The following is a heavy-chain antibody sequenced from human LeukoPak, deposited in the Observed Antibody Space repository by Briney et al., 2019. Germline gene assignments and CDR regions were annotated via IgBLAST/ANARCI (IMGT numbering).Heavy chain of an antibody. Sequence: PGGSLRLPCAASFTFSSFSMNWVRQAPGKGLEWVSSISSTSTYIYYSDSVKGRFTISRDNAKNSLYLQMSSLRAEDTAVYYCATGPAITIFGVVPNFDNWGQGTLVTVSS. CDR2: ISSTSTYI. V-gene: IGHV3-21*01. D-gene: IGHD3-3*01. CDR1: FTFSSFS. CDR3: ATGPAITIFGVVPNFDN. J-gene: IGHJ4*02.